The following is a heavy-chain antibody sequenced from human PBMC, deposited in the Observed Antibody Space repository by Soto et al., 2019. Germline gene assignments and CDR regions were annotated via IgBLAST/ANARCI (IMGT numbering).Heavy chain of an antibody. CDR2: ISGSGGST. Sequence: PWGSLRLSCAASGYTVSSYAMSWVRQAPGKGLEWVSAISGSGGSTYYADSVKGRFTISRDNSKNTLYLQMNSLRAEDTAVYYCAKNTYYDFWSGYENWFDPWGQGTLLTVSS. CDR1: GYTVSSYA. J-gene: IGHJ5*02. CDR3: AKNTYYDFWSGYENWFDP. D-gene: IGHD3-3*01. V-gene: IGHV3-23*01.